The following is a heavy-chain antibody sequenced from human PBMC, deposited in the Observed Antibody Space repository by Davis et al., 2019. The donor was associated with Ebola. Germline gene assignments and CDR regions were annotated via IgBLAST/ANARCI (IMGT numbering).Heavy chain of an antibody. D-gene: IGHD6-19*01. Sequence: SETLSLTCTVSGGSISSYYWSWIRQPPGKGLEWIGYTYYSGSTNYNPSLKSRVTISVDTSKNQFSLKLSSVTAADTAVYYCARFSGSGWYGGDYYYYYGMDDWGQGTTVTVSS. CDR1: GGSISSYY. J-gene: IGHJ6*02. CDR3: ARFSGSGWYGGDYYYYYGMDD. CDR2: TYYSGST. V-gene: IGHV4-59*08.